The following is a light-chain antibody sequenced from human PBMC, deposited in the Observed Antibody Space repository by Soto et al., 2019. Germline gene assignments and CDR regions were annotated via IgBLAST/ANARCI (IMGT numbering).Light chain of an antibody. J-gene: IGKJ2*01. V-gene: IGKV3-20*01. CDR3: QQYGSSSYT. Sequence: EIVLTQSPGTLSLSPGERATLSCRASQTVSSSYLTWYKQKPGQAPRLLIYGASSRATGIPDRFSGSGSGTDFTLTISRLEPEDFAVYSCQQYGSSSYTLGQGTKLEIK. CDR1: QTVSSSY. CDR2: GAS.